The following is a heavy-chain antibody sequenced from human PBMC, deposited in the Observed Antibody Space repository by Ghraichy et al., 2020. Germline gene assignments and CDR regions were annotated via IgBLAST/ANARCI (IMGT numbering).Heavy chain of an antibody. D-gene: IGHD2-21*01. Sequence: VSCISGSGVKTFYPDSVKGRFTISRDNSKNTLYLQMSSLRAEDTAIYYCAKDAFIRGDDHPYNWFEPWGKGTLVSVSS. CDR2: ISGSGVKT. V-gene: IGHV3-23*01. J-gene: IGHJ5*02. CDR3: AKDAFIRGDDHPYNWFEP.